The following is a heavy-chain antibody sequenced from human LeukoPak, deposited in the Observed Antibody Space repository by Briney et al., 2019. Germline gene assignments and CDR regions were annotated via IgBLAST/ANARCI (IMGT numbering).Heavy chain of an antibody. V-gene: IGHV4-59*08. D-gene: IGHD6-13*01. Sequence: SETLSLTCTVSGGSISSHYWSWIRQPPGKGLEWIGYIYYSGSTNYNPSLKSRVTISVDTSKNQFSLKLSSVTAADTAVYYCARQYSSSWCVYDYWGQGTLVTVSS. CDR3: ARQYSSSWCVYDY. J-gene: IGHJ4*02. CDR2: IYYSGST. CDR1: GGSISSHY.